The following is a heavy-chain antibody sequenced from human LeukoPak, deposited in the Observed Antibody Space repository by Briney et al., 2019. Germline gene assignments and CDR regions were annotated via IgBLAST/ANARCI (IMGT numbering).Heavy chain of an antibody. CDR2: VKEDGSLK. J-gene: IGHJ6*03. CDR3: AKGGGYEAQYYYYYLDV. Sequence: PGGSLRLSCAASGFGFSNFWMSWVRQAPGKGPEWVANVKEDGSLKNYVDSVKGRFTISRDNSKNTLYLQMKSLRAEDTAVYYCAKGGGYEAQYYYYYLDVWGKGTTVTISS. V-gene: IGHV3-7*01. CDR1: GFGFSNFW. D-gene: IGHD5-12*01.